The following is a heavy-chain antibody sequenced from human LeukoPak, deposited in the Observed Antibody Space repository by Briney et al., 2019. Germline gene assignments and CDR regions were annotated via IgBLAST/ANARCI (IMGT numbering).Heavy chain of an antibody. CDR1: GFTFSSYG. D-gene: IGHD3-10*01. CDR2: ISYDGNNK. CDR3: ALYTESDIRGKNWFDP. Sequence: PGGSLRLSCAASGFTFSSYGMHWVRQAPGKGLEWAAVISYDGNNKYHADSVKGRFTISRDNSKNTLYLQMNSLRAEDTAVYYCALYTESDIRGKNWFDPWGQGTLVTVSS. V-gene: IGHV3-30*03. J-gene: IGHJ5*02.